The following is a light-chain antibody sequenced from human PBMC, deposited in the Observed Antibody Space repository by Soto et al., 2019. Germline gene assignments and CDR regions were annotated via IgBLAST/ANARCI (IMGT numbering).Light chain of an antibody. CDR1: QSVDSN. V-gene: IGKV3-15*01. CDR2: RAS. CDR3: QQYHHWPPIT. Sequence: EIAMTQSPATLSVSPGERATLSCRASQSVDSNLVWYQQKPGQSPRLLIFRASTRASGIPARFSGSGSGTEFTLTISSLQSEDFAVYYCQQYHHWPPITFGQGTRLEIK. J-gene: IGKJ5*01.